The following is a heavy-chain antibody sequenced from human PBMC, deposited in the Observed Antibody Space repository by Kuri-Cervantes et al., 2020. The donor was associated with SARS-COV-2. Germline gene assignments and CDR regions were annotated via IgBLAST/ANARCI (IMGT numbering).Heavy chain of an antibody. D-gene: IGHD3-3*01. V-gene: IGHV4-39*01. CDR1: GGSISSSSYY. J-gene: IGHJ4*02. CDR3: ARSVNDFWSGYAVSLSTNSFDY. CDR2: IYYSGST. Sequence: SETLSLTCTVSGGSISSSSYYWGWIRQPPGKGLEWIGSIYYSGSTYYNPSLKSRVTISVDTSKNQFSLKLSSVTAADTAVYYCARSVNDFWSGYAVSLSTNSFDYWGQGTLVTVSS.